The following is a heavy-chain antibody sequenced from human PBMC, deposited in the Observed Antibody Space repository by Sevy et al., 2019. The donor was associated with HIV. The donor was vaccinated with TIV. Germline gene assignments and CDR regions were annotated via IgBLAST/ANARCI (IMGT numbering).Heavy chain of an antibody. CDR3: ARDGGCSSTSCLLYFDY. D-gene: IGHD2-2*01. CDR1: GFTFIDYA. Sequence: GGSLRLSCADSGFTFIDYAMHWVRQAPGKGLEWVAVISDDGSKTYYADSVNGRFTISRDNSKNTLYLQMNSLRADDTAVYYCARDGGCSSTSCLLYFDYWGQGTPVTVSS. CDR2: ISDDGSKT. V-gene: IGHV3-30*04. J-gene: IGHJ4*02.